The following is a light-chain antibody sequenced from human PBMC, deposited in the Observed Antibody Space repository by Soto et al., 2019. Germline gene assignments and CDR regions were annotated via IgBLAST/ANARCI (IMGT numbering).Light chain of an antibody. J-gene: IGKJ1*01. CDR1: QTISSW. CDR3: LLDFGYFWA. V-gene: IGKV1-5*01. CDR2: AAS. Sequence: IQMTQSPSTLSGSVGNRVTITCRASQTISSWLAWYQQKPGKVPKLLIYAASTLQSGVPSRFSGSGFGTDFTLTISRLQPEDFATYYCLLDFGYFWAFGQGTKVDIK.